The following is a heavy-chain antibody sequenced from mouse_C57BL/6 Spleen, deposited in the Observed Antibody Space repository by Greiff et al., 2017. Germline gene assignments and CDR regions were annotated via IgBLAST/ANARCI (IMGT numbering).Heavy chain of an antibody. CDR3: ARWLQRYFDV. D-gene: IGHD2-2*01. J-gene: IGHJ1*03. V-gene: IGHV3-6*01. CDR2: ISYDGSN. Sequence: EVKLEESGPGLVKPSQSLSLTCSVTGYSITSGYYWNWIRQFPGNKLEWMGYISYDGSNNYNPSLKNRISITRDTSKNQFFLTLNSVTTEDTATYYCARWLQRYFDVWGTGTTVTVSS. CDR1: GYSITSGYY.